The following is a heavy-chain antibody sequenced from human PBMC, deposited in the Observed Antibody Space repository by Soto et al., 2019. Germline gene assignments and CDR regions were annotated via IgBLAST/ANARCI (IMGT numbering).Heavy chain of an antibody. J-gene: IGHJ4*02. CDR2: IYYSGST. CDR3: ARVALYSSGLDY. CDR1: GGSISSYY. D-gene: IGHD6-19*01. Sequence: NPSETLSLTCTVSGGSISSYYWSWIRQPPGKGLEWIGYIYYSGSTNYNPSLKSRVTISVDTSKNQFSLKLSSVTAADTAVYYCARVALYSSGLDYWGQGTLVTVSS. V-gene: IGHV4-59*01.